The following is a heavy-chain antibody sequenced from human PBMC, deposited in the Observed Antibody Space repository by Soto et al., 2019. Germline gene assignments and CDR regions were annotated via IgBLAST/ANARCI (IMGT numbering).Heavy chain of an antibody. CDR3: AKDQYGSHYYGMDV. D-gene: IGHD4-17*01. J-gene: IGHJ6*02. CDR2: ISSDGSNK. Sequence: PAGSLSLSCAASGFTFSSYGMHWVRQAPGKGLEWVAVISSDGSNKYYADSVKGRFTISRDNSKNTLYLQMNSLRAEDTAVYYCAKDQYGSHYYGMDVWGQGTTVTVSS. CDR1: GFTFSSYG. V-gene: IGHV3-30*18.